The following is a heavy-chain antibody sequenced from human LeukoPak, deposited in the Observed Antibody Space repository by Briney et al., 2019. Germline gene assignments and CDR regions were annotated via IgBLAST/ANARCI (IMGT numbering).Heavy chain of an antibody. V-gene: IGHV3-23*01. J-gene: IGHJ3*02. CDR1: GFTFSSYG. CDR3: AKDRGPTYYYDSSGYYPVAFDI. CDR2: ISGSGGST. D-gene: IGHD3-22*01. Sequence: GGTLRLSCAASGFTFSSYGMNWVRQAPGKGLEWVSAISGSGGSTYYADSVKGRFSISRDNSKNTLYLQMNSLRADDTAVYYCAKDRGPTYYYDSSGYYPVAFDIWGQGTMVTVSS.